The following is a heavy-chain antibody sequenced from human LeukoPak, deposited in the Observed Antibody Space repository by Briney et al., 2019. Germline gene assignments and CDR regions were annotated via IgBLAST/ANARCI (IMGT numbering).Heavy chain of an antibody. Sequence: PGGSLRLSCAVSGFTFRTYWMHWVRQVPGEGLVWVSRINEDGSITSYADSVTGRFTISRDNAQNTLYLQMNSLSAEGTAVYYCGRDLGGRWSYWGQGALVTVSS. CDR3: GRDLGGRWSY. D-gene: IGHD3-16*01. V-gene: IGHV3-74*01. CDR2: INEDGSIT. CDR1: GFTFRTYW. J-gene: IGHJ4*02.